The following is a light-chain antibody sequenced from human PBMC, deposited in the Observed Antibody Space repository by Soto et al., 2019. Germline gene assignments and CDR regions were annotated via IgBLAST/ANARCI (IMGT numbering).Light chain of an antibody. CDR1: QSVSST. V-gene: IGKV3-15*01. J-gene: IGKJ1*01. CDR3: QQYNDWPTT. Sequence: EKVMTQSPATLSVSPGERATLSCRASQSVSSTVAWYQQKPGQAPRLLIYGASTRATGVPARFSGSGSGTDLSLTITSLQSEDFGGYYCQQYNDWPTTFGQGTRVEIK. CDR2: GAS.